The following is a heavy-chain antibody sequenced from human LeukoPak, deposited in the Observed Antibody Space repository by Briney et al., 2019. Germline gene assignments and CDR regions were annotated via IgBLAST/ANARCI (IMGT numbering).Heavy chain of an antibody. Sequence: GGSLRLSCAASGFTFSSYAMSWVRQAPGKGLEWVSAISGSGGSTYYADSVKGRFTISRDNSKNTLYLQMNSLRAEDTAVYYCAKYGLIVVVITSAFDIWGQGTMVTVSS. CDR2: ISGSGGST. CDR1: GFTFSSYA. J-gene: IGHJ3*02. D-gene: IGHD3-22*01. CDR3: AKYGLIVVVITSAFDI. V-gene: IGHV3-23*01.